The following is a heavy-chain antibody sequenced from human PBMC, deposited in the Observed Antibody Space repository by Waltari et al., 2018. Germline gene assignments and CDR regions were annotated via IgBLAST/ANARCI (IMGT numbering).Heavy chain of an antibody. D-gene: IGHD2-21*01. Sequence: QVQLQESGPGLVKPSETLSLTCTVSGYSISSGYYWGWIRQPPGKGLEWIGSIYHSGSTYYNPTLKSRVTISVDTSKNQFALKLSSVTAADTAVYYCARSKWGGDWDYWGQGTLVTVSS. CDR3: ARSKWGGDWDY. CDR2: IYHSGST. CDR1: GYSISSGYY. V-gene: IGHV4-38-2*02. J-gene: IGHJ4*02.